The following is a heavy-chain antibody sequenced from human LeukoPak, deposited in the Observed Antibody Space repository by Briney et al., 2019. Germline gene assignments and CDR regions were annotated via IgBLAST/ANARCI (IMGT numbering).Heavy chain of an antibody. CDR1: GFTFSSHA. J-gene: IGHJ6*03. CDR3: TALVSFDFWSAFLSPAYYHYMDV. D-gene: IGHD3-3*01. Sequence: GGSLRLSCAAPGFTFSSHAMNRVRQVPGKRLEWVAQITRKTDGGTTDYAAPVKDRFIISRAVTKNTLSLQMNSLKTEDTAVYYCTALVSFDFWSAFLSPAYYHYMDVWGRGTTVTVSS. V-gene: IGHV3-15*01. CDR2: ITRKTDGGTT.